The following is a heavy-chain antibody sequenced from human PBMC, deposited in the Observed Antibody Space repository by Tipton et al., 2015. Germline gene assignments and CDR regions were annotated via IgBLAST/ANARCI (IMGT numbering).Heavy chain of an antibody. D-gene: IGHD6-25*01. J-gene: IGHJ4*02. Sequence: TLSLTCAVSGGSIRTSLHYWAWIRQQPGKGLEWIGYIYDRGTTYYSPSFKSRLSISLDTSRNHFSLDLTSVTAADSAVYYCAGSADTYFDSWGQGTLVTVSS. CDR2: IYDRGTT. CDR1: GGSIRTSLHY. V-gene: IGHV4-31*11. CDR3: AGSADTYFDS.